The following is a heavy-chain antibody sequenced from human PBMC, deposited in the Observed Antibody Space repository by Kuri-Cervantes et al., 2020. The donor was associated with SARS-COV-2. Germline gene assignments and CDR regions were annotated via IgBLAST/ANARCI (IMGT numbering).Heavy chain of an antibody. Sequence: GSLRLSCTVSGGSISSYYWSWIRQPAGKGLEWIGRIYTSGSTNYNPSLKSRVTMSVDTSKNQFSLKLSSVTAAGTAVYYCARVPGGYSYGPFDYWGQGTLVTVSS. CDR1: GGSISSYY. J-gene: IGHJ4*02. D-gene: IGHD5-18*01. CDR2: IYTSGST. V-gene: IGHV4-4*07. CDR3: ARVPGGYSYGPFDY.